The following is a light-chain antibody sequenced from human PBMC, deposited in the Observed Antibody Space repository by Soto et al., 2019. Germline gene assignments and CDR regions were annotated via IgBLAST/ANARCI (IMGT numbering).Light chain of an antibody. Sequence: QSVLTQPRSVSGSPGQSVTISCTGTSSDVGGYDFVSWYQQHPGKAPKLTIYDVTKRPSGVPDRFSASKSGNTASLTVSGLQAEDEADYYCSSFVAGNNYWVFGGGTKLTVL. J-gene: IGLJ3*02. V-gene: IGLV2-11*01. CDR1: SSDVGGYDF. CDR2: DVT. CDR3: SSFVAGNNYWV.